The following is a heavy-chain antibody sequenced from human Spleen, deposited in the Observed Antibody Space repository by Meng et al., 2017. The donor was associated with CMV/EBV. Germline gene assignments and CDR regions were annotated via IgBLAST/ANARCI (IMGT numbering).Heavy chain of an antibody. J-gene: IGHJ6*02. CDR1: GFTFSSYE. CDR2: ISSSGSTF. Sequence: GESLKISCAASGFTFSSYEMNWVRQAPGKGLEWISCISSSGSTFYYADSVKGRFTISRDNAKNSLYLQMNSLRAEDTAVYYCARNQNTIFGVVTHYHGLEVWGQGTTVTVSS. CDR3: ARNQNTIFGVVTHYHGLEV. D-gene: IGHD3-3*01. V-gene: IGHV3-48*03.